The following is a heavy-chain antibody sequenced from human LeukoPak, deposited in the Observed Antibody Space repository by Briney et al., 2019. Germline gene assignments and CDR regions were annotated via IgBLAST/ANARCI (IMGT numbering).Heavy chain of an antibody. J-gene: IGHJ6*03. D-gene: IGHD2-15*01. V-gene: IGHV3-7*01. CDR3: ARDFGYCSGGSCYTRMDV. Sequence: GGSLRLSCAASGFTFSSNWTSWVRQAPGKGLEWVSNIKEDGGEKNYVDSVKGRFIISRDNAKNSLYLQMNSLRAGDTAVYYCARDFGYCSGGSCYTRMDVWGKGTTVTVSS. CDR2: IKEDGGEK. CDR1: GFTFSSNW.